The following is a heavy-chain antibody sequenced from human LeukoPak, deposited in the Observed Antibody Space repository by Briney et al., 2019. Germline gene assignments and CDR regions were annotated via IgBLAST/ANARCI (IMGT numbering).Heavy chain of an antibody. CDR3: ASARHGDYVWDY. Sequence: GESLKISCKGSGYSFTYWIGWVRQMPGKGLEWMGIIYSGDSHTKYSPSFQGRVTISADKSINTAYLQWSSLEASDTAMYYCASARHGDYVWDYWGQGTLVTVSS. V-gene: IGHV5-51*01. CDR1: GYSFTYW. J-gene: IGHJ4*02. D-gene: IGHD4-17*01. CDR2: IYSGDSHT.